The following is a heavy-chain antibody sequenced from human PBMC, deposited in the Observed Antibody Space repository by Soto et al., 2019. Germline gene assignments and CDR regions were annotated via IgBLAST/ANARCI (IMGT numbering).Heavy chain of an antibody. V-gene: IGHV4-39*02. CDR1: GGSISSSSYY. Sequence: QLQLQESGPGLVKPSETLSLTCTVSGGSISSSSYYWGWIRQPPGKGLEWIGSIYYSGSTYYNPSLKSRVTISVDTSKNQFSLKLSSVTAADTAVYYRARERITMVRGFWYFDLWGRGTLVTVSS. D-gene: IGHD3-10*01. CDR3: ARERITMVRGFWYFDL. J-gene: IGHJ2*01. CDR2: IYYSGST.